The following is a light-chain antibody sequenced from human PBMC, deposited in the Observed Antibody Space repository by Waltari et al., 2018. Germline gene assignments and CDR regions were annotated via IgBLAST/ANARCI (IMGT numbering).Light chain of an antibody. Sequence: SALTQPASVSASPGQSLTISCTGTSSDVGGYKFVSWYHQPPGKAPQVIIFAISKRASGGLNGFSGYKSGNTASLTISGLQAEDEANYYCCAYVGYSTWVFGGGTKLTVV. CDR1: SSDVGGYKF. J-gene: IGLJ3*02. CDR2: AIS. V-gene: IGLV2-23*02. CDR3: CAYVGYSTWV.